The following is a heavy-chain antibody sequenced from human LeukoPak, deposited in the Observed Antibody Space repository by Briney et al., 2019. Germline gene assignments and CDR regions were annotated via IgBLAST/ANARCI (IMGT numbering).Heavy chain of an antibody. CDR1: GGSISSYY. V-gene: IGHV4-59*01. CDR3: GGTGDFWSGYLAFDI. CDR2: IYYSGST. J-gene: IGHJ3*02. D-gene: IGHD3-3*01. Sequence: PSETLSLTCTVSGGSISSYYWSWIRQPPGKGLEWLGYIYYSGSTNYNPSLKSRVTISVDTSKNQFSLKLSSVTAADTAVYYCGGTGDFWSGYLAFDIWGQGTMVTVSS.